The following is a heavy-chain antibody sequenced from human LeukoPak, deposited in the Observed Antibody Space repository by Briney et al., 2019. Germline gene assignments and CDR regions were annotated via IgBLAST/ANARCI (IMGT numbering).Heavy chain of an antibody. CDR1: GFTVSSNY. CDR3: ARVHYGYYFDY. J-gene: IGHJ4*02. Sequence: PGGSLRLSCAASGFTVSSNYMSWVRQAPGKGLEWVSIFYSGGSTYYADSVKGRFTISRDNSKSTLYLQMNSLRAEDTAVYYCARVHYGYYFDYWGQGTLVTVSS. V-gene: IGHV3-66*01. D-gene: IGHD3-10*01. CDR2: FYSGGST.